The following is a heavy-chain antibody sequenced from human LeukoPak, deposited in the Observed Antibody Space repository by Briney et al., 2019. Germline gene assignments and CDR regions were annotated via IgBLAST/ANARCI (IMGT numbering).Heavy chain of an antibody. J-gene: IGHJ3*02. CDR1: GFTFSSYA. CDR2: ISYDGSNK. V-gene: IGHV3-30*04. Sequence: ARSLRLSCAASGFTFSSYAMHWVRQAPRKGLQWVAVISYDGSNKYYADSVKGRFTISRDNSKNTLYLQMNSLRAEDTAVYYCARGPWYYDISRDAFDIWGQGTMVTVSS. D-gene: IGHD3-9*01. CDR3: ARGPWYYDISRDAFDI.